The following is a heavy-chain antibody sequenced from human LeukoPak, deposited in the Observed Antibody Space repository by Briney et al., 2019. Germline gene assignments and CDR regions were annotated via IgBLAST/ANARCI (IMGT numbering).Heavy chain of an antibody. J-gene: IGHJ4*02. CDR3: ARGRGYSGYDRKYYFDY. Sequence: GGSLRLSCAASGFTFSSYAMHWVRQAPGKGLEWVAVILYDGSNKYYADSVKGRFTISRDNSKNTLYLQMNSLRAEDTAVYYCARGRGYSGYDRKYYFDYWGQGTLVTV. CDR1: GFTFSSYA. D-gene: IGHD5-12*01. V-gene: IGHV3-30*04. CDR2: ILYDGSNK.